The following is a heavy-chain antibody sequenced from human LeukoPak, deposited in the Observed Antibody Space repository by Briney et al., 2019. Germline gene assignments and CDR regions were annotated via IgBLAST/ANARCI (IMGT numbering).Heavy chain of an antibody. D-gene: IGHD1-26*01. CDR3: ARDSVGPEY. Sequence: GGSLRLSCAASGFTFSSYWMSWVRQAPGKGLEWVANIKYDGSEEHYVDSVKGRFTISRDNAKKSLYLQMNSLRVEDSAPYYCARDSVGPEYWGQGTLVTVSS. V-gene: IGHV3-7*01. J-gene: IGHJ4*02. CDR1: GFTFSSYW. CDR2: IKYDGSEE.